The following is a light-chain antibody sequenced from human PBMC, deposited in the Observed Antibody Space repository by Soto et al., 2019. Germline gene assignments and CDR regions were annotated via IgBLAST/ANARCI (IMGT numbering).Light chain of an antibody. CDR2: GIY. CDR1: QSVSNSY. Sequence: ESVLTQSPDTLSLSPGERATLFCRASQSVSNSYFAWYQQRPGQAPRLLIHGIYNRATGIPDRFSGSGSWTDFTLTISRLEPEDFVMYYCEQYSTLPRTFGPGTKLEVK. CDR3: EQYSTLPRT. J-gene: IGKJ2*02. V-gene: IGKV3-20*01.